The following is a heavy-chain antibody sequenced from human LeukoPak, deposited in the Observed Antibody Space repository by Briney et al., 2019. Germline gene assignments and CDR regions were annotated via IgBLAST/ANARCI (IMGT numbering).Heavy chain of an antibody. V-gene: IGHV4-59*01. CDR1: GGSICSYY. CDR2: IYYSGST. Sequence: SSESLSLTCTVSGGSICSYYSSWIRQPPPRGLEWIGYIYYSGSTNSNPSLTSRVTISIDTSKNKITLKLSSETPLDADAAYCARGGAGPDYWGQGTLVTVSS. J-gene: IGHJ4*02. D-gene: IGHD3-16*01. CDR3: ARGGAGPDY.